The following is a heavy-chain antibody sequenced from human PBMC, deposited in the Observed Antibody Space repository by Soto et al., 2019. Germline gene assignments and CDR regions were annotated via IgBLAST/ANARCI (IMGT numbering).Heavy chain of an antibody. Sequence: SETLSLTCAVYGGSFSGYYWSWIRQPPGKGLEWIGEINHSGSTNYNPSLKSRVTISVDTSKNQFSLNLSSVTAADTAVYYCARGLTIFGVVSISGNWFDPWGQGTLVTVSS. D-gene: IGHD3-3*01. CDR3: ARGLTIFGVVSISGNWFDP. CDR1: GGSFSGYY. J-gene: IGHJ5*02. CDR2: INHSGST. V-gene: IGHV4-34*01.